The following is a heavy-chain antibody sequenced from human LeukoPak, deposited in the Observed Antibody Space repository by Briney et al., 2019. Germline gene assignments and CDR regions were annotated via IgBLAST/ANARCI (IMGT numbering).Heavy chain of an antibody. D-gene: IGHD4-17*01. Sequence: SVKVSCKASGGTFSSYAISWVRQPPGQGLEWMGGIIPIFGTANYAQKFQGRVTITADKSTTTAYMELSSLRSEDTAVYYCARDDFGDWGGYFDYWGQGTLVTVSS. J-gene: IGHJ4*02. CDR1: GGTFSSYA. CDR2: IIPIFGTA. V-gene: IGHV1-69*06. CDR3: ARDDFGDWGGYFDY.